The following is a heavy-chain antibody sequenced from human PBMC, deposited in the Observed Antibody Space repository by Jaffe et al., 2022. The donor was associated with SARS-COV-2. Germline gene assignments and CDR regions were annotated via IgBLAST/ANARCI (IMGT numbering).Heavy chain of an antibody. V-gene: IGHV1-2*02. CDR3: ARGTYYYDSSGYYPVFGY. Sequence: QVQLVQSGAEVKKPGASVKVSCKASGYTFTGYYMHWVRQAPGQGLEWMGWINPNSGGTNYAQKFQGRVTMTRDTSISTAYMELSRLRSDDTAVYYCARGTYYYDSSGYYPVFGYWGQGTLVTVSS. J-gene: IGHJ4*02. CDR1: GYTFTGYY. D-gene: IGHD3-22*01. CDR2: INPNSGGT.